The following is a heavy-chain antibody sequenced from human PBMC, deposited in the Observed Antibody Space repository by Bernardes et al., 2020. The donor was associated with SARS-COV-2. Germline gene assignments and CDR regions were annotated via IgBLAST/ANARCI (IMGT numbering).Heavy chain of an antibody. J-gene: IGHJ4*02. CDR1: GFSFSGYW. D-gene: IGHD2-21*01. V-gene: IGHV3-7*01. CDR2: INQDESEK. Sequence: GGSLRLSCAASGFSFSGYWMTWVRQAPGKGLEWVANINQDESEKNYVDSVKGRFTISRDNIRNSLYLQMHSLRAEDTAVYYCARMGLAIEFDYWGQGALVTVSS. CDR3: ARMGLAIEFDY.